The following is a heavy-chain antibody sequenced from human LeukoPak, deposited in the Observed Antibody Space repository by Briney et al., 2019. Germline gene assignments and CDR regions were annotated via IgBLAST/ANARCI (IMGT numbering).Heavy chain of an antibody. CDR1: GGTFSSYA. J-gene: IGHJ4*02. CDR3: ARVYGPSSIAARFDY. Sequence: SVKVSCKASGGTFSSYAISWVRQAPGQGLEWMGRIIPILGIANYAQKFQGRVTITADKSTSTAYMELSSLRSEDTAVYYCARVYGPSSIAARFDYWGQGTLVTVSS. V-gene: IGHV1-69*04. D-gene: IGHD6-6*01. CDR2: IIPILGIA.